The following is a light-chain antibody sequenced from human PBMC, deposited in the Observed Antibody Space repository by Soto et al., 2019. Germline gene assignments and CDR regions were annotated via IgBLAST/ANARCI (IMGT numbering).Light chain of an antibody. V-gene: IGKV3-11*01. Sequence: EIVLTQSPATLSLSPGERATLSCRASQTISSYLAWYQHKPGQAPRLLIHGAFNRATGIPARFSGSGSGTDFTLTISSLEPEDFAIYYCQQRGNWPLTFGGGTKVDIK. CDR2: GAF. CDR3: QQRGNWPLT. J-gene: IGKJ4*01. CDR1: QTISSY.